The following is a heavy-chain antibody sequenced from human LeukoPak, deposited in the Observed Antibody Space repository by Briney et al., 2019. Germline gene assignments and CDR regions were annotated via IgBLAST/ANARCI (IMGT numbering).Heavy chain of an antibody. CDR2: ISSNGGST. Sequence: ARSLRLSCAASGFTFSSYAMHWLRQAPGKGLEYVSAISSNGGSTYYANSVKGRFTISRDNSKNTLYLQMGSLRAEDMAVYYCARGALGGYSYGFMYYFDYWGQGTLVTVSS. CDR3: ARGALGGYSYGFMYYFDY. CDR1: GFTFSSYA. V-gene: IGHV3-64*01. J-gene: IGHJ4*02. D-gene: IGHD5-18*01.